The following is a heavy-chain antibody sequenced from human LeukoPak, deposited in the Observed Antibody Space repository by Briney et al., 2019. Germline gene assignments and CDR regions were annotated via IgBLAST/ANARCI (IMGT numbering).Heavy chain of an antibody. CDR1: GFTFSSYA. V-gene: IGHV3-23*01. Sequence: GGSLRLSCAASGFTFSSYAMSWVRQAPGKGLEWVSAISGSGGSTYYADSVKGRFTISRDNAKNSLYLQMNSLRAEDTAVYYCARGYCSSTSCYTGVQNFDYWGQGTLVTVSS. CDR3: ARGYCSSTSCYTGVQNFDY. J-gene: IGHJ4*02. D-gene: IGHD2-2*02. CDR2: ISGSGGST.